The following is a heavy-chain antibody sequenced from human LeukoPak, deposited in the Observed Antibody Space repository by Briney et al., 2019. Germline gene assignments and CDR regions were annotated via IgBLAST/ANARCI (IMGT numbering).Heavy chain of an antibody. CDR3: ARYIVVVTASHFDY. D-gene: IGHD2-21*02. J-gene: IGHJ4*02. CDR1: GGTFSSYA. Sequence: GSSVKVSCKASGGTFSSYAISWVRQAPGQGLEWMGGIIPIFGTANYAQKFQGRVTITADESTSTAYMELSSLRSDDTAVYYCARYIVVVTASHFDYWGQGTLVTVSS. CDR2: IIPIFGTA. V-gene: IGHV1-69*01.